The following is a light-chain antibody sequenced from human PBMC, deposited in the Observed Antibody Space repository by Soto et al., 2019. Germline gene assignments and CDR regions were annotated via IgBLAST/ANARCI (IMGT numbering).Light chain of an antibody. Sequence: ITQSPATLSVSPGERATLSCRASQSVSSNLAWYQQKPGQAPRLLIYGASTRATGIPARFSGSGSGTEFTLTISSLQSEDFAVYYCQQYNNWPLTFGGGTKVEIK. CDR2: GAS. J-gene: IGKJ4*01. CDR3: QQYNNWPLT. CDR1: QSVSSN. V-gene: IGKV3-15*01.